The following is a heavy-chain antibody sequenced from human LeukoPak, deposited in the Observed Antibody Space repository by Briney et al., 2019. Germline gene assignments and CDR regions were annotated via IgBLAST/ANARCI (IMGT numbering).Heavy chain of an antibody. V-gene: IGHV3-21*01. J-gene: IGHJ6*03. Sequence: SGGSLRLSCAASGFTFSNAWMSWVRQAPGKGLEWVSSISSSSSYIYYADSVKGRFTISRDNAKNSLYLQMNSLRAEDTAVYYCARGWETGYQLLPPYYYYYYMDVWGKGTTVTVSS. CDR3: ARGWETGYQLLPPYYYYYYMDV. D-gene: IGHD2-2*01. CDR1: GFTFSNAW. CDR2: ISSSSSYI.